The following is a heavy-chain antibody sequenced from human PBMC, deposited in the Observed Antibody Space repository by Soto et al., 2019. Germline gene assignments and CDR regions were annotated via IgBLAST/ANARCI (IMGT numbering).Heavy chain of an antibody. Sequence: PGGSLRLSCAASGFTFRNYAMSWVRQAPGKGLEGVSRISGNGGDINYADSVKGRFTISRDNSKNTLYLQMNSLRAEDTAVYYCAKRGDIVEVSRTFVGYGMDVWGQGTTVTVSS. D-gene: IGHD2-2*01. CDR2: ISGNGGDI. V-gene: IGHV3-23*01. CDR3: AKRGDIVEVSRTFVGYGMDV. J-gene: IGHJ6*02. CDR1: GFTFRNYA.